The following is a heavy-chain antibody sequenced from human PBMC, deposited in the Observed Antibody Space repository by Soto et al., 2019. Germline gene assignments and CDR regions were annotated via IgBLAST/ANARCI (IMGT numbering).Heavy chain of an antibody. CDR3: ARDRGYYDKGWFDP. CDR1: GGSISSYY. J-gene: IGHJ5*02. Sequence: SETLSLTCTVSGGSISSYYWSWIRQPPGKGLEWIGYIYYSGSTNYNPSLKSRVTISVDTSKNQFSLKLSSVTAADTAVYYCARDRGYYDKGWFDPWGQGTLVTVSS. V-gene: IGHV4-59*01. CDR2: IYYSGST. D-gene: IGHD3-22*01.